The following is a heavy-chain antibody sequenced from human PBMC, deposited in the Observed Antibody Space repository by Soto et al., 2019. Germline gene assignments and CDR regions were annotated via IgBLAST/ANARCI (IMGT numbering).Heavy chain of an antibody. CDR2: IYTSGST. D-gene: IGHD6-19*01. Sequence: SETLSLTCTVSGGSISSYYWSWIRQPAGKGLEWIGRIYTSGSTNYNPSLKSRVTMSVDTSKNQFSLKLNSVTAADTAIYYCARHYRNAWYWFCDSWGQGTLVTVSS. V-gene: IGHV4-4*07. CDR3: ARHYRNAWYWFCDS. CDR1: GGSISSYY. J-gene: IGHJ4*02.